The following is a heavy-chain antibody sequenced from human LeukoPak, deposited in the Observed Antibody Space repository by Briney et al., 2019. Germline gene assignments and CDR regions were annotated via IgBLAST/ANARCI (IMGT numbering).Heavy chain of an antibody. D-gene: IGHD3-16*01. CDR2: IYYSGST. J-gene: IGHJ6*03. CDR3: ARVQGGLNYYYMDA. V-gene: IGHV4-59*02. CDR1: GGSVSSYY. Sequence: SETLSLTCTVSGGSVSSYYWNWIRQPPGKGLEWIGYIYYSGSTNYNPSLKSRVTISVDTSKNHFSLKLSSVTAADTAVYYCARVQGGLNYYYMDAWGKGTTVTVSS.